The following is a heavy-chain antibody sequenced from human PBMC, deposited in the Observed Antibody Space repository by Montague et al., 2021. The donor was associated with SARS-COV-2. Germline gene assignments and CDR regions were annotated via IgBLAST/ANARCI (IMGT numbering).Heavy chain of an antibody. CDR1: GFTFSNAW. D-gene: IGHD3-22*01. J-gene: IGHJ3*02. CDR3: TTDNYDQSWDAFDI. V-gene: IGHV3-15*01. CDR2: IKSKTDGGTT. Sequence: PRLSCAASGFTFSNAWMSWVRQAPGKGLEWVGRIKSKTDGGTTDYAAPVKGRFTISRDDSKNTLYLQMNSLKTEDTAVYYCTTDNYDQSWDAFDIWGQGTMVTVSS.